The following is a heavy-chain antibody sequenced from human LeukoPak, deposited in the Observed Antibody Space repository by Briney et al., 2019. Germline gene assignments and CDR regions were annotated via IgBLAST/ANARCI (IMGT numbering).Heavy chain of an antibody. J-gene: IGHJ5*02. D-gene: IGHD3-22*01. CDR2: IDGDGSRT. CDR1: GFTFSTSW. V-gene: IGHV3-74*01. CDR3: ARASNYFDSRGLHWFDP. Sequence: GGSLRLSCAASGFTFSTSWMHWVRQAPGKGLVWVSRIDGDGSRTSYADSVKGRFTVSRDNAKNTLYPQMNSLRAEDTAMYYCARASNYFDSRGLHWFDPWGQGTLATVSS.